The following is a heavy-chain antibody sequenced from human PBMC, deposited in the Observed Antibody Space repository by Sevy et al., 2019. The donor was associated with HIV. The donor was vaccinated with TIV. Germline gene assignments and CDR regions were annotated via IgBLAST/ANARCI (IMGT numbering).Heavy chain of an antibody. CDR3: ARDDCSSLSCHGSLLY. D-gene: IGHD2-2*01. V-gene: IGHV1-18*01. CDR2: ISTFNVNT. CDR1: GYTFTSYG. J-gene: IGHJ4*02. Sequence: ASVKVSCKASGYTFTSYGISWVRQAPGQGLEWMGWISTFNVNTNNAQKFQDRVTMTTDTSTGTAYMELTSLRSDDTAVYYCARDDCSSLSCHGSLLYWGQGTLVTVSS.